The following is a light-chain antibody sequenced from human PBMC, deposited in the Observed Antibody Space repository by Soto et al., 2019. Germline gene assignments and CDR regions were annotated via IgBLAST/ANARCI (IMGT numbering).Light chain of an antibody. CDR1: SSDVGGYNY. CDR2: DVS. J-gene: IGLJ1*01. Sequence: QSALTQPRSVSGSPGQSVTISCTGTSSDVGGYNYVSWYQQHPGKAPKLMIFDVSKRPSGVPDRFAGSKSGSTASLTISGLHADDEADYYCCSYAGGFYVVGTGTKLTVL. V-gene: IGLV2-11*01. CDR3: CSYAGGFYV.